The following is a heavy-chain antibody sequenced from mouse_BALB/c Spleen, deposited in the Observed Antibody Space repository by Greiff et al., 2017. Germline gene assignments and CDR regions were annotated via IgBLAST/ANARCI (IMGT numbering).Heavy chain of an antibody. CDR1: GYSITSDYA. CDR2: ISYSGST. D-gene: IGHD1-2*01. CDR3: ARGGNYGYDAMDY. Sequence: EVQLQESGPGLVKPSQSLSLTCTVTGYSITSDYAWNWIRQFPGNKLEWMGYISYSGSTSYNPSLKSRISITRDTSKNQFFLQLNSVTTEDTATYYCARGGNYGYDAMDYWGQGTSVTVSS. J-gene: IGHJ4*01. V-gene: IGHV3-2*02.